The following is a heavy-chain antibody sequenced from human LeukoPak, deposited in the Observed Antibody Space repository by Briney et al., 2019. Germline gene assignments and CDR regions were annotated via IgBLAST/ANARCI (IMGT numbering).Heavy chain of an antibody. D-gene: IGHD2-15*01. V-gene: IGHV1-2*02. CDR2: INPYSGGT. CDR3: AILRLSCSGGSCYKNYYYYGMDV. CDR1: GYTFTGYY. Sequence: ASVKVSCKASGYTFTGYYMHWVRQAPGQGLEWMGWINPYSGGTNYAQKFQGRVTMTRDTSISTAYMELSSLRSDDTAVYHCAILRLSCSGGSCYKNYYYYGMDVWGQGTTVTVSS. J-gene: IGHJ6*02.